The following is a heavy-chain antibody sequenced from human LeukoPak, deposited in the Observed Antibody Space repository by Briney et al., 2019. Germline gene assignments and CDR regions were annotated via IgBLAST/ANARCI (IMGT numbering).Heavy chain of an antibody. CDR1: AFTFSSYA. D-gene: IGHD2-2*01. V-gene: IGHV3-30*04. J-gene: IGHJ4*02. Sequence: SGRSLRLSCAASAFTFSSYAMHWVRQAPGKGLEWVAVISYDGSNKYYADSVKGRFTISRDNSKNTLYLQMNSLRAEDTAVYYCASSVVPAAIPFDYWGQGTLVTVSS. CDR3: ASSVVPAAIPFDY. CDR2: ISYDGSNK.